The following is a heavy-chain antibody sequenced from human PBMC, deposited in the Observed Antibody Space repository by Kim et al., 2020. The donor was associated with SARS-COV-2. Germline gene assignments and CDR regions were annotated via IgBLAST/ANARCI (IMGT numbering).Heavy chain of an antibody. Sequence: GGSLRLSCAASGFTFDDYAMHWVRQDPGKGLEWVSGISWNSDTIGYADSVKGRFTISRDNAKKSLSLQMNSLRADDTALYYCAKDTMVREYYYFYGMDVWGQGTTVTVSS. CDR3: AKDTMVREYYYFYGMDV. CDR1: GFTFDDYA. D-gene: IGHD3-10*01. V-gene: IGHV3-9*01. J-gene: IGHJ6*02. CDR2: ISWNSDTI.